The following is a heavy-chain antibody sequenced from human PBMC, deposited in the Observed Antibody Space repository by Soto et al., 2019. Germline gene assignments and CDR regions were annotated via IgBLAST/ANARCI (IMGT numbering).Heavy chain of an antibody. J-gene: IGHJ6*03. CDR2: ISGSGGST. Sequence: HPGGSLRLSCAASGFTFSSYAMSWVRQAPGKGLEWVSAISGSGGSTYYADSVKGRFTISRDNSKNTLYLQMNSLRAEDTAVYYCANSPTIVTIFGVALAVNQVGYMDVWGKGTTVTVSS. CDR1: GFTFSSYA. D-gene: IGHD3-3*01. CDR3: ANSPTIVTIFGVALAVNQVGYMDV. V-gene: IGHV3-23*01.